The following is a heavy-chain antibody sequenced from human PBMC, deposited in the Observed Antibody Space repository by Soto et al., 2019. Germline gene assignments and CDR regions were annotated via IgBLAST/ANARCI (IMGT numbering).Heavy chain of an antibody. CDR2: IGSDGRRD. CDR3: ARDDDYGDNGLDY. D-gene: IGHD4-17*01. V-gene: IGHV3-33*01. Sequence: QVQLVESGGGVVQPGGSLRLSCAASGFTFGRHGMHWVRQAPGKGLEWVAVIGSDGRRDSYADSVKGRFTISRDNGQNTLDLQMNSLRAEDTAVYYCARDDDYGDNGLDYWGQGTLVTVSS. J-gene: IGHJ4*02. CDR1: GFTFGRHG.